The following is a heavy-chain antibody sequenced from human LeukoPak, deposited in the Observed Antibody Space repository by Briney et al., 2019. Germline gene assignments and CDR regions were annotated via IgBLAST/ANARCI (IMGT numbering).Heavy chain of an antibody. CDR1: GFTFNTFN. V-gene: IGHV3-30*07. D-gene: IGHD6-19*01. Sequence: GGSLRLSCAASGFTFNTFNMNWFRQAPGKGLEWVAVISYDGGNKYYADSVKGRLTISRDNSENTLYLQMNSLRIEDTAVYFCASPSRGGWSHPQDYWGQGTLVTVSS. CDR2: ISYDGGNK. J-gene: IGHJ4*02. CDR3: ASPSRGGWSHPQDY.